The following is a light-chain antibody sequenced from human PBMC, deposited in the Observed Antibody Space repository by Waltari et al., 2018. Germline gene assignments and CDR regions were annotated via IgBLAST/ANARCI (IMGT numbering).Light chain of an antibody. CDR2: GAS. Sequence: VLTQSPGTLSLSPGERATLSCRASQSVSSSYLAWYQQRPGQAPRPLFFGASSRATGVPDRFSGSVSGTDFTLTISGLEPEDVAVYFCQQYGGSPTYTFGQGTKLEIK. V-gene: IGKV3-20*01. CDR1: QSVSSSY. J-gene: IGKJ2*01. CDR3: QQYGGSPTYT.